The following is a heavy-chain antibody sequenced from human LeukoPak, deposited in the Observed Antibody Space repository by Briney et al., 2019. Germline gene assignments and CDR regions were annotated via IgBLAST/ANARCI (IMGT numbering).Heavy chain of an antibody. J-gene: IGHJ4*02. D-gene: IGHD6-13*01. Sequence: GGSLRLSCAASAFSLSAYNMNWVRQAPGKGLEWVSAISGSGGSTYYVDSVKGRFTISRDNSKNTLYLQMNSLRAEDTAVYYCAKDVYSSSWYLGDYWGQGTLVTVSS. CDR1: AFSLSAYN. CDR3: AKDVYSSSWYLGDY. CDR2: ISGSGGST. V-gene: IGHV3-23*01.